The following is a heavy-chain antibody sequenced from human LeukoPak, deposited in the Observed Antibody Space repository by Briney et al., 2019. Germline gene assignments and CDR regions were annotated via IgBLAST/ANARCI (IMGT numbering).Heavy chain of an antibody. D-gene: IGHD3-22*01. CDR3: ARGGHYYDSSGLDY. CDR1: GFTFSSYA. CDR2: ISYDGSNK. Sequence: GRSLRLSCAASGFTFSSYAMHWVRQAPGKGLEWVAVISYDGSNKYYADSVKGRFTISRDNSKNTLYLQMNSLRAEDTAVYYCARGGHYYDSSGLDYWGQGTLVTVSS. V-gene: IGHV3-30-3*01. J-gene: IGHJ4*02.